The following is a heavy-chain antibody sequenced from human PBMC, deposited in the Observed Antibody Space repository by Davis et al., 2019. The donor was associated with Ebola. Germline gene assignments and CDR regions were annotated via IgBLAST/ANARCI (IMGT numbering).Heavy chain of an antibody. V-gene: IGHV3-21*01. CDR1: GFTFSSYS. J-gene: IGHJ6*02. D-gene: IGHD3-3*01. CDR2: LSSGSDYI. Sequence: GESLKISCAASGFTFSSYSMDWVRQAPGKGLEWVSSLSSGSDYIHYADSVKGRFTISRDNAKNSLYLEVKTLRAEDTAVYYCARVITISGVVLPHYGMDVWGQGTTVTVSS. CDR3: ARVITISGVVLPHYGMDV.